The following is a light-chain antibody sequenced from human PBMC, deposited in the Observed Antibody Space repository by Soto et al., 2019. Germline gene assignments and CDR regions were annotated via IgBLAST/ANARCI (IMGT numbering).Light chain of an antibody. J-gene: IGLJ1*01. Sequence: QSALTQPPSASGSPGQSVTISCTGTSSDVGGYNYVSWYQQHPGKAPKLMIYEVSKRPSGVPDRFSGSKSGSTASLTVSGLQAEDEADYYCSSYAGSKNFVFGTGTKVTVL. CDR1: SSDVGGYNY. CDR3: SSYAGSKNFV. V-gene: IGLV2-8*01. CDR2: EVS.